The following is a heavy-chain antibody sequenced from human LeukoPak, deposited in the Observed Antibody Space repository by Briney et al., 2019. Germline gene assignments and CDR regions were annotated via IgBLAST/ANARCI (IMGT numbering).Heavy chain of an antibody. CDR3: ARDRYAPGLAGLDY. J-gene: IGHJ4*02. CDR1: GGSFSGYY. D-gene: IGHD3-16*01. CDR2: INHSGST. V-gene: IGHV4-34*01. Sequence: SETLSLTCAVYGGSFSGYYWSWIRQPPGKGLEWIGEINHSGSTNYNPSLKSRVTISVDTSKNQFSLKLSSVTAEDTAVYYCARDRYAPGLAGLDYWGQGTLVTVSS.